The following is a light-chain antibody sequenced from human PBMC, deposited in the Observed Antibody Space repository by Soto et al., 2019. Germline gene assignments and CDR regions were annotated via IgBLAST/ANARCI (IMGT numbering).Light chain of an antibody. CDR3: QQYGSSPFT. CDR2: GAS. J-gene: IGKJ3*01. Sequence: EIVLTQSPGTLSLSPGERATLSCRASQSVSSSYLAWYQQKPGQAPRLLIYGASGRAAGIPDRFSGGGSGTDFTLTISRLEPEDFAVYYCQQYGSSPFTFGPGTKVDFK. CDR1: QSVSSSY. V-gene: IGKV3-20*01.